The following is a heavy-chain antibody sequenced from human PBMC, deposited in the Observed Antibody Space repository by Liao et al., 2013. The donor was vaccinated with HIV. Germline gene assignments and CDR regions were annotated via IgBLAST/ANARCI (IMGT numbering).Heavy chain of an antibody. D-gene: IGHD6-19*01. CDR2: INYSGST. V-gene: IGHV4-34*01. J-gene: IGHJ4*02. CDR1: GGSFSGYQ. Sequence: QVQLQQWGAGLLKPSETLSLTCAVYGGSFSGYQWSWIRQPPGKGLEWIGEINYSGSTNYNPSLKSRVTISVDTSKNQFSLNLNSVTAADTALYYCARAGRIAVAGNYGLRYWGQGTLVTVSS. CDR3: ARAGRIAVAGNYGLRY.